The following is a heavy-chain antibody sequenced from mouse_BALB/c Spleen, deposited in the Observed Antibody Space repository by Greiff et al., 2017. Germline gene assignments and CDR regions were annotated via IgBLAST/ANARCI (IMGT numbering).Heavy chain of an antibody. V-gene: IGHV5-9-4*01. CDR2: ISSGGSYT. Sequence: EVQGVESGGGLVKPGGSLKLSCAASGFTFSSYAMSWVRQSPEKRLEWVAEISSGGSYTYYPDTVTGRFTISRDNAKNTLYLEMSSLRSEDTAMYYCARENYGGSYFDYWGQGTTLTVSS. CDR1: GFTFSSYA. CDR3: ARENYGGSYFDY. D-gene: IGHD1-1*01. J-gene: IGHJ2*01.